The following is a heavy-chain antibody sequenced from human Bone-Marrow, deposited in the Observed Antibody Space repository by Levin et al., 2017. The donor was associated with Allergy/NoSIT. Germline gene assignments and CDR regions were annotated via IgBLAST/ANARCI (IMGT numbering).Heavy chain of an antibody. J-gene: IGHJ4*02. Sequence: SGPTLVKPTQTLTLTCAVSGFSLSDYGMGVAWIRQPPGKAPEWLALIYWDDDKRYRPSLEARLTITKDTSKDHVTLTLTDMSPVDTATYFCAHRRIASAGSHVDFWGQGILVTVSS. CDR1: GFSLSDYGMG. D-gene: IGHD2-21*01. CDR3: AHRRIASAGSHVDF. V-gene: IGHV2-5*02. CDR2: IYWDDDK.